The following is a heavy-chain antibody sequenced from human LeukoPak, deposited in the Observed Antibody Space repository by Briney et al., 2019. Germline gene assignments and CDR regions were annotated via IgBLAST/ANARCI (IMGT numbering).Heavy chain of an antibody. D-gene: IGHD6-19*01. J-gene: IGHJ4*02. Sequence: GGSLRLSCAGSGFIFSSYEMNWVRQVPGKGLVWVARIKGDESYTSYADSVKGRFTISRDNAKNTLYLQMNSLRAEDTAVYYCAREVYSSGWSSFDYWGQGTLVTVSS. V-gene: IGHV3-74*01. CDR2: IKGDESYT. CDR3: AREVYSSGWSSFDY. CDR1: GFIFSSYE.